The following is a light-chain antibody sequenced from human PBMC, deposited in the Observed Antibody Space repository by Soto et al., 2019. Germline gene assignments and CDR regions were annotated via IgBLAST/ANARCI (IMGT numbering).Light chain of an antibody. Sequence: SYELTQPPSVSVAPGKTARITCGGNNIGSKSVHWYPQKPGQAPVLVIYYDSDRLSGIPERFSGSNSGNTATLTISRVEAGDEADYYCQVWDSSSDHAVFGGGTQLTVL. J-gene: IGLJ7*01. CDR3: QVWDSSSDHAV. CDR2: YDS. V-gene: IGLV3-21*04. CDR1: NIGSKS.